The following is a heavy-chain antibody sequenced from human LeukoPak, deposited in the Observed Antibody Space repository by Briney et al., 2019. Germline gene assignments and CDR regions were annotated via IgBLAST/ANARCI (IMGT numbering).Heavy chain of an antibody. Sequence: SDTLSLTCTVSGGSITGSSYYWGWIRQPPGKGLEWIGSMYYSGSTYYNPSLKGRVTIPVDTSKNQFSLRLSSVTAADTAVYYCARQYYDNTGYYYFDYWGQGNRVTVSS. V-gene: IGHV4-39*01. CDR1: GGSITGSSYY. D-gene: IGHD3-22*01. CDR3: ARQYYDNTGYYYFDY. J-gene: IGHJ4*02. CDR2: MYYSGST.